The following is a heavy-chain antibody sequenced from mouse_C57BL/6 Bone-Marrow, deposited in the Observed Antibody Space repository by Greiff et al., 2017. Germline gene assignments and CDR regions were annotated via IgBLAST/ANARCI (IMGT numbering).Heavy chain of an antibody. CDR2: IYPGSGST. D-gene: IGHD2-3*01. J-gene: IGHJ4*01. CDR1: GYTFTSYW. V-gene: IGHV1-55*01. CDR3: ARWLLRRLYAMDY. Sequence: QVQLKQPGAELVKPGASVKMSCKASGYTFTSYWITWVKQRPGQGLEWIGDIYPGSGSTNYNEKFKSKATLTVDTSSSTAYMQLSSLTSEDSAVYYCARWLLRRLYAMDYWGQGTSVTVSS.